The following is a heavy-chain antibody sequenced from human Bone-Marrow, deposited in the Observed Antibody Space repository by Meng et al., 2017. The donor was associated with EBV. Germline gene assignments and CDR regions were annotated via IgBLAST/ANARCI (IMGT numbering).Heavy chain of an antibody. CDR2: LNEDGGVT. CDR3: SRDLAGADDY. V-gene: IGHV3-74*01. J-gene: IGHJ4*02. D-gene: IGHD1-14*01. CDR1: GFPFSRYW. Sequence: GQVVESGGSLVQPGGSLRLSWAASGFPFSRYWMHWVRQAPGQGLMWVSRLNEDGGVTDYADSVKGRFTISRDNARNTLYLQMNNLRAEDTATYFCSRDLAGADDYWGQGTLVTVSS.